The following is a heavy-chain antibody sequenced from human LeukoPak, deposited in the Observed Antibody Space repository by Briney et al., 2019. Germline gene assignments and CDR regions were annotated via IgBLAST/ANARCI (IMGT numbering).Heavy chain of an antibody. V-gene: IGHV1-2*02. CDR1: GYTFNDYY. CDR2: INPNSGGT. D-gene: IGHD2-21*01. Sequence: GASVQVSCKASGYTFNDYYLHWVRRAPGQGLPWMGWINPNSGGTNFEQKFQGRVTMTGETSIRTAYMELSRLRSDDTAVYYCAREYYGRALDPWGQGTLVTVSS. CDR3: AREYYGRALDP. J-gene: IGHJ5*02.